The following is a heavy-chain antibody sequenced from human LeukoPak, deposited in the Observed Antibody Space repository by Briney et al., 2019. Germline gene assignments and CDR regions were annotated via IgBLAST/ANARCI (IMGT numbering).Heavy chain of an antibody. J-gene: IGHJ3*02. CDR1: GYTFTSYG. D-gene: IGHD6-19*01. CDR3: ARAVAVSWDAFDI. V-gene: IGHV1-8*01. CDR2: MNPNSGNT. Sequence: GASVKVSCKASGYTFTSYGINWVRQATGQGLEWMGWMNPNSGNTGYAQKFQGRVTMTRNTSISTAYMELSSRRSEDTAVFYCARAVAVSWDAFDIWGQGTMVTVSS.